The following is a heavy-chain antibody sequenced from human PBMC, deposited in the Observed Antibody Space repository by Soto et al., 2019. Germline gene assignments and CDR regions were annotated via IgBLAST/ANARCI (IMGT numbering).Heavy chain of an antibody. CDR3: ARDTVLTGMFDF. D-gene: IGHD4-17*01. CDR1: GGSIGSYH. Sequence: SETLSLTCTVSGGSIGSYHWSWVRQPPGKGLEWIASVYYTGTTNYNPSLGSRVTISIDAPGNRFSMEITSVTAADTAIYYCARDTVLTGMFDFWGQGTQVTVSS. V-gene: IGHV4-59*01. J-gene: IGHJ4*02. CDR2: VYYTGTT.